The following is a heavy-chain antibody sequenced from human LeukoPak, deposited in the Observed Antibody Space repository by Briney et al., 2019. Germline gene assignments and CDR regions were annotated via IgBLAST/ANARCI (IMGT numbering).Heavy chain of an antibody. CDR2: IYSNGFT. CDR3: ARLRSSHPLDY. J-gene: IGHJ4*02. CDR1: GFTVSGDY. D-gene: IGHD2-2*01. V-gene: IGHV3-66*04. Sequence: GGSLRLSCAASGFTVSGDYMSWVRQAPGKGLEWVSVIYSNGFTHYADSVKGRFTISRDNSKNTLYLQMNNLRAEDTAVYYCARLRSSHPLDYWGQGTLVTVSS.